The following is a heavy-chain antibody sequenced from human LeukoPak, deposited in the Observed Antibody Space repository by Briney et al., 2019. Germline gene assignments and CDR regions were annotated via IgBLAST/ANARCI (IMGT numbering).Heavy chain of an antibody. CDR2: IKQDGSEK. J-gene: IGHJ4*02. V-gene: IGHV3-7*01. Sequence: SGGSLRLSCAASGFTFSSYWMSWVRQAPGKGLEWVANIKQDGSEKYYVDSVKGRFTISRDNAKNSLYLQMNSLRAEDTAVYYCARDRYIPPPDCSGGSCYVVDYWGQGTLVTVSS. CDR1: GFTFSSYW. CDR3: ARDRYIPPPDCSGGSCYVVDY. D-gene: IGHD2-15*01.